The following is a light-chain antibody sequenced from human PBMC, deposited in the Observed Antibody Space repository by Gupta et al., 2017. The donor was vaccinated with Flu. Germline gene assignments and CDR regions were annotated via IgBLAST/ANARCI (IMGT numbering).Light chain of an antibody. CDR1: ALPKQY. Sequence: YELTQPPSVSVSPGQTARITCSGDALPKQYAHWYQQKPGQAPVVVIYKDIERPSGIPERFSGSSSGTTLTLTISGVEADDEADYYCQSADSSGSYVFGTGTKVTVL. V-gene: IGLV3-25*02. J-gene: IGLJ1*01. CDR3: QSADSSGSYV. CDR2: KDI.